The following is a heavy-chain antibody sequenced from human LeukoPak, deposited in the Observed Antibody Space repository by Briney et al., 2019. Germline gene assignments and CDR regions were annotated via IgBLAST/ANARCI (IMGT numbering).Heavy chain of an antibody. CDR2: ISWNSGSI. CDR1: GFTYYDYA. CDR3: AKDMPTPT. J-gene: IGHJ4*02. Sequence: GGSVRLSCAASGFTYYDYAMHGARHARGGGLEWVSGISWNSGSIGYAGSVKGRFTISRDNAKNSLYLQMNSLRAEDTALYYCAKDMPTPTWGQGTLVTVSS. V-gene: IGHV3-9*01.